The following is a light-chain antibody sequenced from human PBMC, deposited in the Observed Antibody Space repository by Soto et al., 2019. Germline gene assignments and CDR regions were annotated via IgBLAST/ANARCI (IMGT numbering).Light chain of an antibody. Sequence: QSVLTQPPSASGSPGQSVTISCSGTSSDTGDYNYVSWYQQHPGKAPKLMIYEVSKRPSGVPDRFSGSKSGNTASPTVSGLQAEDEADYYCSSYAGSANYVFGTGTKVTVL. J-gene: IGLJ1*01. CDR3: SSYAGSANYV. V-gene: IGLV2-8*01. CDR1: SSDTGDYNY. CDR2: EVS.